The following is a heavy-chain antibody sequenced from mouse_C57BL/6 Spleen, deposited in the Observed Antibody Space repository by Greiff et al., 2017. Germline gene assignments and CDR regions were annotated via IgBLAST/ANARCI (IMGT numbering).Heavy chain of an antibody. CDR3: ARYRPGVTAMDY. CDR1: GYTFTSYW. CDR2: IYPGSGST. J-gene: IGHJ4*01. Sequence: QVQLQQPGAELVKPGASVKMSCKASGYTFTSYWITWVKQRPGQGLEWIGDIYPGSGSTNYNEKFKSKATLTVDTSSSTAYMQLSSLTSEDSAVYYCARYRPGVTAMDYWGQGTSVTVSS. V-gene: IGHV1-55*01. D-gene: IGHD2-2*01.